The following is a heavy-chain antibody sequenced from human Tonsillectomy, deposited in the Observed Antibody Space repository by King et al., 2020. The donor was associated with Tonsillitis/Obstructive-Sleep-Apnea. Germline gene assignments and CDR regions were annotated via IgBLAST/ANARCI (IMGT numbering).Heavy chain of an antibody. CDR2: IIPIFGTA. V-gene: IGHV1-69*01. CDR1: GGTFSSYA. CDR3: ARDLPRTMVQGVIPSYYYYMDV. D-gene: IGHD3-10*01. Sequence: QLVQSGAEVKKPGSSVKVSCKASGGTFSSYAISWVRQAPGQGLEWMGGIIPIFGTANYAQKFQGRVTITADESTSTAYMELSSLRSEDTAVYYCARDLPRTMVQGVIPSYYYYMDVWGKGTTVTVSS. J-gene: IGHJ6*03.